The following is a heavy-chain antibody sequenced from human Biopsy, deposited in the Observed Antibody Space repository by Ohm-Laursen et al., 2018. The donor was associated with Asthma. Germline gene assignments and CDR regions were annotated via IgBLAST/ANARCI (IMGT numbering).Heavy chain of an antibody. D-gene: IGHD6-6*01. V-gene: IGHV3-30*03. J-gene: IGHJ4*02. CDR1: GFILSNYH. Sequence: RSLRLSCTAFGFILSNYHMHWVRQAPGKGLEWVAVLSYNGHNKYYADSVRGRFTISRDNSENTLYLQMNSLRVEDTAVYYCARGDWYGSASNGYWGQGTLVTVSA. CDR3: ARGDWYGSASNGY. CDR2: LSYNGHNK.